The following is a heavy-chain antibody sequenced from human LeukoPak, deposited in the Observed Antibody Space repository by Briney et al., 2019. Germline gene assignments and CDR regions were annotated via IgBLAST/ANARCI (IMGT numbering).Heavy chain of an antibody. CDR1: GGSFSGYY. CDR2: INHSGST. Sequence: PSETLSLTCAVYGGSFSGYYWSWIRQPPGKGLEWIGEINHSGSTNYNPSLKSRVTISVDTSKNQFSLKLSSVTAADTAVYYCARHRTYYGSGTAAWFDPWGQGTMVTVSS. CDR3: ARHRTYYGSGTAAWFDP. J-gene: IGHJ3*01. D-gene: IGHD3-10*01. V-gene: IGHV4-34*01.